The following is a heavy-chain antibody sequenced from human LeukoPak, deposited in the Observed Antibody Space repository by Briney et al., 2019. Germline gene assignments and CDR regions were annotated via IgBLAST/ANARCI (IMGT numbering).Heavy chain of an antibody. CDR2: INLDGGGK. CDR3: VRGRTQLFA. D-gene: IGHD1-1*01. V-gene: IGHV3-7*01. J-gene: IGHJ5*02. CDR1: GFTFSRYW. Sequence: GGSLRLSCAASGFTFSRYWMTWVRQAPGKGLEWVANINLDGGGKYYLDSVKGRFTISRDSAKSSLYLQMSGLRTEDTAVYNCVRGRTQLFAWGPGALVTVSS.